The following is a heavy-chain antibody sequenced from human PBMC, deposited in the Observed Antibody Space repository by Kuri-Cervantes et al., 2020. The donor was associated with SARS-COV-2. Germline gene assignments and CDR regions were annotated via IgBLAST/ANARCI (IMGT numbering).Heavy chain of an antibody. CDR2: INPDGSYT. CDR1: GFTFSGHW. Sequence: GESLKISCAASGFTFSGHWIHWVRQAPGKGLVWVSRINPDGSYTNNADSVKGRFTLSRDNAENMLFLQMSSLRVEDTAVYYCARDGYSGSYYDYWGQGTLVTVSS. V-gene: IGHV3-74*01. CDR3: ARDGYSGSYYDY. D-gene: IGHD1-26*01. J-gene: IGHJ4*02.